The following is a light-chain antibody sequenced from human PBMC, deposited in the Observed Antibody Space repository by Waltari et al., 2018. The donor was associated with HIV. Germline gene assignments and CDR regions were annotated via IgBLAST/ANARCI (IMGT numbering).Light chain of an antibody. J-gene: IGKJ4*01. V-gene: IGKV3-20*01. CDR2: DAS. Sequence: EFVLTQSPGTLYLSPGERATLSCRASHIFGYSYLAWFRQTPGQAPRLLIYDASKRAPGIPDRFSGSGSGTNFTLTINRLEPEDFAVYYCQQYGFSPHTFGGGTKVEIK. CDR1: HIFGYSY. CDR3: QQYGFSPHT.